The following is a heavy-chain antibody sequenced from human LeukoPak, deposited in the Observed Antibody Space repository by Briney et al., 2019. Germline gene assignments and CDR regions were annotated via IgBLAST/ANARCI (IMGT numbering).Heavy chain of an antibody. V-gene: IGHV5-51*01. CDR3: ARRVDNGDSDY. CDR1: GYSFTNYW. Sequence: GESLKISCQASGYSFTNYWIGWVRQTPGKGLEWMGIINPGNSDIRYSPSFQGQVTISADRSITTAYLQWRSLKASDTAIYYCARRVDNGDSDYWGQGTLVTVSS. D-gene: IGHD1-1*01. CDR2: INPGNSDI. J-gene: IGHJ4*02.